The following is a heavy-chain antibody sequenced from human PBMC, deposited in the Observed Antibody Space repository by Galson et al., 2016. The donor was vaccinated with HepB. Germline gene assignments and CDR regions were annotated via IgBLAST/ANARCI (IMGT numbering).Heavy chain of an antibody. CDR2: INNDGSGT. Sequence: SLRLSCAASVFAFSTYWMHWVRQAPGKGLVWVSHINNDGSGTNSADSVKGRFTVSRDNAKKTLYLQMNSLRVEDTAVYYCVREGENLDYWGQGTLVTVSS. CDR1: VFAFSTYW. J-gene: IGHJ4*02. V-gene: IGHV3-74*01. CDR3: VREGENLDY. D-gene: IGHD1-14*01.